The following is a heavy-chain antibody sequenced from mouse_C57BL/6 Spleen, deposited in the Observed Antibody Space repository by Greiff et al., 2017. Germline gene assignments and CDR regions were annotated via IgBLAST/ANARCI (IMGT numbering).Heavy chain of an antibody. Sequence: QVQLQQPGAELVLPGASVTLSCKASGYTFTSYWMNWVKQRPGQGLAWIGEISPSDIYTNYTQQFKGKSTLTVDKSSSTAYMQLSSLTSEDSAVYYCARGDGGYYFDYWGQGTTLTVSS. D-gene: IGHD1-1*02. CDR1: GYTFTSYW. J-gene: IGHJ2*01. CDR2: ISPSDIYT. CDR3: ARGDGGYYFDY. V-gene: IGHV1-69*01.